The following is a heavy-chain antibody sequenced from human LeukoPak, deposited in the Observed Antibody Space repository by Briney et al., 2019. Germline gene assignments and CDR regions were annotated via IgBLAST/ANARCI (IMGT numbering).Heavy chain of an antibody. Sequence: GGSLRLSCAASGFTFSTSWMHWVRQAPGKGLVWVSRINSDGSSTSYADSVKGRFTISRDNAKNTLYLQMNSLRAEDTAVYYCARTLDGYGDYVGGDWFDPWGQGTLVTVSS. CDR3: ARTLDGYGDYVGGDWFDP. J-gene: IGHJ5*02. CDR1: GFTFSTSW. CDR2: INSDGSST. V-gene: IGHV3-74*01. D-gene: IGHD4-17*01.